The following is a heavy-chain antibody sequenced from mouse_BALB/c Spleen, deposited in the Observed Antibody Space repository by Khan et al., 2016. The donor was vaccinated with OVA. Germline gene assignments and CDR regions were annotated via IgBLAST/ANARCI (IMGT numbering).Heavy chain of an antibody. V-gene: IGHV1-7*01. Sequence: QVQLKQSGAELAKPGASVKMSCKASGYTFTSYWMHWVKQRPGQGLEWIGYINPSPGYPEYNQRFKDKATLTADKSSSTAYMQLSSLTSEESAVYYCANHGSSSAWLTYWGQGTLVTVSA. CDR3: ANHGSSSAWLTY. CDR1: GYTFTSYW. CDR2: INPSPGYP. D-gene: IGHD1-1*01. J-gene: IGHJ3*01.